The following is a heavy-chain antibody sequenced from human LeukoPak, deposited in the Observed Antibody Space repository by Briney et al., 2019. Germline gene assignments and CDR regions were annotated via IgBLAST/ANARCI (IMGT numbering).Heavy chain of an antibody. V-gene: IGHV3-15*01. Sequence: PGGSLRLSCAASGFTFSNAWMSWVRQAPGKGLEWVGRIKSKTDGGTTDYAAPVKGRFTISRDDSKNTLYLQMNSLKTEDTAVYYCTTRGRTYSSSWYKRQNQINSHDYWGQGTLVTVSS. CDR2: IKSKTDGGTT. J-gene: IGHJ4*02. CDR1: GFTFSNAW. D-gene: IGHD6-13*01. CDR3: TTRGRTYSSSWYKRQNQINSHDY.